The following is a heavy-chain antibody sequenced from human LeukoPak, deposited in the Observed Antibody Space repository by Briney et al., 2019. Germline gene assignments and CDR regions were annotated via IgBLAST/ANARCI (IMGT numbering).Heavy chain of an antibody. D-gene: IGHD5-18*01. CDR2: IYYSGST. J-gene: IGHJ4*02. CDR3: ARDGSGYSYGYWDY. V-gene: IGHV4-39*07. CDR1: GGSISSSSYY. Sequence: SGTLSLTCTVSGGSISSSSYYWGWIRQPPGKGLEWIGSIYYSGSTYYNPSLKSRVTISVDTSKNQFSLKLSSVTAADTAVYYCARDGSGYSYGYWDYWGQGTLVTVSS.